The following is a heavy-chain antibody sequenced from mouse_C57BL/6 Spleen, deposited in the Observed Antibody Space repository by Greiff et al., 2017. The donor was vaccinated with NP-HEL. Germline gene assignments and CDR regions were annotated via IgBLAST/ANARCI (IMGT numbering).Heavy chain of an antibody. Sequence: QVQLQQPGAELVMPGASVKLSCKASGYTFTSYWMHWVKQRPGQGLEWIGEIDPSDSYTNYNQKFKGKSTLTVDKSSSTAYMQLSSLSSEDSAVYCCARGVYYDYDDAVYYAMDYWGQGTSVTVSS. V-gene: IGHV1-69*01. D-gene: IGHD2-4*01. CDR2: IDPSDSYT. CDR3: ARGVYYDYDDAVYYAMDY. J-gene: IGHJ4*01. CDR1: GYTFTSYW.